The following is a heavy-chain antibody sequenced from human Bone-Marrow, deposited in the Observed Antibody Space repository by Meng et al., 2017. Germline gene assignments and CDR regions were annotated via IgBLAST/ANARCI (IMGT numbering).Heavy chain of an antibody. CDR3: ARELFHYYDSSGYYGFDY. CDR2: IWYDGSNK. Sequence: GGSLRPSCAASGFTFSSYGMHWVRQAPGKGLEWVAVIWYDGSNKYYADSVKGRFTISRDNSKNTLYLQMNSLRAEDTAVYYCARELFHYYDSSGYYGFDYWGQGTLVTVSS. D-gene: IGHD3-22*01. V-gene: IGHV3-33*01. CDR1: GFTFSSYG. J-gene: IGHJ4*02.